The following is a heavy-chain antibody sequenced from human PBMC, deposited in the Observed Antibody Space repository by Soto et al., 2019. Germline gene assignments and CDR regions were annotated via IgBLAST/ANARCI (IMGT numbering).Heavy chain of an antibody. J-gene: IGHJ6*02. CDR3: ARDRLMATAGTARNYFGLDV. D-gene: IGHD5-18*01. CDR2: IYYSGDT. Sequence: SETLSLTCTVSGGSISSGGYYWSWVRQKPRRGLEWIGNIYYSGDTYYNPSLKSRLTISVDTSKNQFSLNLSSVTAADTAVYYCARDRLMATAGTARNYFGLDVWGQGTTVTVSS. V-gene: IGHV4-31*03. CDR1: GGSISSGGYY.